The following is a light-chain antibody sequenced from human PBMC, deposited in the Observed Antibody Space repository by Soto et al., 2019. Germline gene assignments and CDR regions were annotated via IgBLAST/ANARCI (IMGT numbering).Light chain of an antibody. CDR1: QSVSSSY. V-gene: IGKV3-20*01. J-gene: IGKJ2*01. CDR3: QQYGSSPYT. CDR2: GAS. Sequence: EIVLTQSPGTLSLSPGERATLSCRASQSVSSSYLAWYQQKPGQAPRLLIYGASSRDTGIPDRFSGSGSGTDFTLTISRLEPEDLAVFYCQQYGSSPYTFGRGTKLEIK.